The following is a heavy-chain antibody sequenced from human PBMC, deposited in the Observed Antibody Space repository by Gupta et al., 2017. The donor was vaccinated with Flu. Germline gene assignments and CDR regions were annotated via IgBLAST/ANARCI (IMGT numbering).Heavy chain of an antibody. Sequence: QMQLQESGPGLVKPSETLSLTCTVSGGSISSYYWSWIRQPPGKGLEWIGYIYYSGSTNYNPSLKSRVTISVDTSKNQFSLKLSSVTAADTAVYYCARLAAAGPTRNYYYYGMDVGGQGTTVTVSS. J-gene: IGHJ6*02. D-gene: IGHD6-13*01. CDR1: GGSISSYY. CDR3: ARLAAAGPTRNYYYYGMDV. V-gene: IGHV4-59*08. CDR2: IYYSGST.